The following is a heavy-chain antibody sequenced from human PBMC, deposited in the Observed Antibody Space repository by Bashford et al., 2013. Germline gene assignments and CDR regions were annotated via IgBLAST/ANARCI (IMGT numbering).Heavy chain of an antibody. V-gene: IGHV1-8*01. Sequence: ASVKVSCKASGYTFTSYDINWVRRATGQGLEWMGWMNPNSGNTGYAQKFQGRVTMTRNTSISTAYMELSSLRSEDTAVYYCARALYGSSGPYYDIKSYHFDSWGQGTLVTVSS. J-gene: IGHJ4*02. CDR3: ARALYGSSGPYYDIKSYHFDS. CDR1: GYTFTSYD. CDR2: MNPNSGNT. D-gene: IGHD3-22*01.